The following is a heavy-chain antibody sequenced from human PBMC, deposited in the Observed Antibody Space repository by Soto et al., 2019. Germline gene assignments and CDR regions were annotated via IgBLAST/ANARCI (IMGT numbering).Heavy chain of an antibody. J-gene: IGHJ4*02. CDR1: GGSFSGYY. V-gene: IGHV4-34*01. CDR3: AGVYLVPGNKAPPPFDY. CDR2: INHSGST. Sequence: SETLSLTCAVYGGSFSGYYWSWIRQPPGKGLEWIGEINHSGSTNYNPSLKSRVTISVDTSKNQFSLKLSSVTAADTAVYYCAGVYLVPGNKAPPPFDYWGQGTLVTVSS. D-gene: IGHD3-10*01.